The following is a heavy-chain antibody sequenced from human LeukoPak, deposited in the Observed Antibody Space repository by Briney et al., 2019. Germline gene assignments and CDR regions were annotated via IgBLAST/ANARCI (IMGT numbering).Heavy chain of an antibody. CDR1: GFTFSSYG. D-gene: IGHD4-17*01. CDR2: ISYDGSYK. J-gene: IGHJ4*02. V-gene: IGHV3-30*18. Sequence: GRSLRLSCAASGFTFSSYGMHWVRQAPGKGLEWVAVISYDGSYKYYADSVKGRFTISRDNSKNALYLQMNSLRAEDTAVYYCAKVGDYGDYALDYWGQGTLVTVSS. CDR3: AKVGDYGDYALDY.